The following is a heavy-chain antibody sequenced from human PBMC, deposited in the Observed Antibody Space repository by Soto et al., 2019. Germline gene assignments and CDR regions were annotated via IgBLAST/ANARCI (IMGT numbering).Heavy chain of an antibody. CDR2: ISGDGGST. D-gene: IGHD1-26*01. Sequence: PGGSLRLSCSASRFTLRDYTMHWVRQAPGKGLEYVSAISGDGGSTYYADSVKDRFTISRDNSKNTLYLQMSSLRAEDTAVYFCVKAVFSGYYYVPFDYWGQGTLVTVSS. J-gene: IGHJ4*02. CDR3: VKAVFSGYYYVPFDY. V-gene: IGHV3-64D*06. CDR1: RFTLRDYT.